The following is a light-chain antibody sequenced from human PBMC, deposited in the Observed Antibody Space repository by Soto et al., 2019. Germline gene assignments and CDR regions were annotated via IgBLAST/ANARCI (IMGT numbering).Light chain of an antibody. Sequence: EIVMTNSPATLDVSPGEIATLSLIASQSGCGNLDSYQQKPGQASRLLIYGASIRATGIPDRFSGSGSGTKLTLNMNSLQSDDLAVYYCQEYNNWPYTFGGGPEVEIK. CDR2: GAS. CDR1: QSGCGN. J-gene: IGKJ4*01. V-gene: IGKV3-15*01. CDR3: QEYNNWPYT.